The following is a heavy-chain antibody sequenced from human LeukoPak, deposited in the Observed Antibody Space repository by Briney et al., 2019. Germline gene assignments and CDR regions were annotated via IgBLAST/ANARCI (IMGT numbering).Heavy chain of an antibody. D-gene: IGHD1-1*01. CDR2: IKQDGSEK. CDR3: ARAGSYNSWFNP. V-gene: IGHV3-7*01. CDR1: GFTFSSYW. J-gene: IGHJ5*02. Sequence: PGGSLRLSCAASGFTFSSYWMSWVRQAPGKGLEWVANIKQDGSEKYYVDSVKGRFTISRDNTKNSLYLQMRSLRVDDTAVYYCARAGSYNSWFNPWGQGTLLTVSS.